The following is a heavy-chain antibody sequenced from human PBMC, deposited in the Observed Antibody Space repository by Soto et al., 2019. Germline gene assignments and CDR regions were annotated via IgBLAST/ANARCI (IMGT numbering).Heavy chain of an antibody. D-gene: IGHD1-26*01. CDR2: ITYSGST. CDR1: GGSFSGYY. Sequence: QVQLQQWGAGLLKPSETLSLTCGVYGGSFSGYYWSWFRQPPGKGLEWIGEITYSGSTTYNPSLKSRVTISVDTSKNQCSMKLSSVTDEDTAVYYCARHYSGSYYDDYWGQGSLVTVSS. J-gene: IGHJ4*02. CDR3: ARHYSGSYYDDY. V-gene: IGHV4-34*01.